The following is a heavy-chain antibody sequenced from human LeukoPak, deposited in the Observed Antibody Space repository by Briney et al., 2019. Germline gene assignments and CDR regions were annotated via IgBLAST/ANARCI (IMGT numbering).Heavy chain of an antibody. J-gene: IGHJ4*02. CDR1: GFTFSSYA. Sequence: PGGSLRLSCAASGFTFSSYAMSWVRQAPGKGLEWVAVIWYDGSNKYYADSVKGRFTISRDNSKNTLYLQMSSLRAEDTAVYYCAREREYYYDSSGFDYWGQGTLVTVSS. D-gene: IGHD3-22*01. V-gene: IGHV3-33*08. CDR3: AREREYYYDSSGFDY. CDR2: IWYDGSNK.